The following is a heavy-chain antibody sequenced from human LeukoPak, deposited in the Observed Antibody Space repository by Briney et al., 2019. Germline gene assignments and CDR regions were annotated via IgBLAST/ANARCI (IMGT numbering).Heavy chain of an antibody. CDR3: ARAHESDSWEGGWFDP. D-gene: IGHD1-26*01. V-gene: IGHV1-46*01. J-gene: IGHJ5*02. CDR2: INPSGGST. CDR1: GFTFTSYY. Sequence: GASVKVSCKASGFTFTSYYMHWVRQAPGQGLEWMGIINPSGGSTSYAQKFQGRVTMTRDTSTSTVYMELSSLRSEDTAVYYCARAHESDSWEGGWFDPWGQGTLVTVSS.